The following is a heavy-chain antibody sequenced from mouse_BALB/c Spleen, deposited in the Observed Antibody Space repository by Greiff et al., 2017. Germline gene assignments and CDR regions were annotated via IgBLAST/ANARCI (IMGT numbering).Heavy chain of an antibody. V-gene: IGHV5-6*01. CDR2: ISSGGSYT. CDR3: ARHNGSSWVDY. CDR1: GFTFSSYG. J-gene: IGHJ2*01. D-gene: IGHD1-1*01. Sequence: EVKVVESGGDLVKPGGSLKLSCAASGFTFSSYGMSWVRQTPDKRLEWVATISSGGSYTYYPDSVKGRFTISRDNAKNTLYLQMSSLKSEDTAMYYCARHNGSSWVDYWGQGTTLTVSS.